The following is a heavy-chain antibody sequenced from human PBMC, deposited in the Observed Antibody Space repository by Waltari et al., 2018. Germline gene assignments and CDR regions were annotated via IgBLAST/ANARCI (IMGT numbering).Heavy chain of an antibody. J-gene: IGHJ3*02. Sequence: QVQLVESGGGVVQPGRSLRLSCAASGFTFSSYGMHWVRQAPGKGLEWVAVIWYDGSNKYYADSVEGRFTISRDNSKNTLYLQMNSLRAEDTAVYYCAKDQSGSYSGEAFDIWGQGTMVTVSS. CDR1: GFTFSSYG. CDR3: AKDQSGSYSGEAFDI. V-gene: IGHV3-33*06. CDR2: IWYDGSNK. D-gene: IGHD1-26*01.